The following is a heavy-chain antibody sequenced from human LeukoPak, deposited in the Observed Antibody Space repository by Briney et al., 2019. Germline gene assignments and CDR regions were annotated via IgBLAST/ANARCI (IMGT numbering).Heavy chain of an antibody. CDR1: GFIFDTYN. CDR3: AREVYPYYYYYMDV. D-gene: IGHD3-16*02. V-gene: IGHV3-48*01. Sequence: GGSLRLSCAASGFIFDTYNMNWVRQAPGKGLEWVSYISSRSGTIYYADSVKGRFTISRDNAENSLYLQMNSLRAEDTAVYYCAREVYPYYYYYMDVWGKGTTVTVSS. J-gene: IGHJ6*03. CDR2: ISSRSGTI.